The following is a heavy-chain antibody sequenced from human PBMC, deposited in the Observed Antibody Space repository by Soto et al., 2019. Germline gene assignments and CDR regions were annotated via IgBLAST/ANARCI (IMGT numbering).Heavy chain of an antibody. CDR1: GYTFTSYA. CDR3: ARDAEMYYDFWSGYYTPWFDP. Sequence: GASVKVSCKASGYTFTSYAMYWVRQAPGQRLEWMGWINAGNGNTKYSQKFQGRVTITRDTSASTAYMELSSLRSEDTAVYYCARDAEMYYDFWSGYYTPWFDPWGQGTLVTVSS. CDR2: INAGNGNT. D-gene: IGHD3-3*01. V-gene: IGHV1-3*01. J-gene: IGHJ5*02.